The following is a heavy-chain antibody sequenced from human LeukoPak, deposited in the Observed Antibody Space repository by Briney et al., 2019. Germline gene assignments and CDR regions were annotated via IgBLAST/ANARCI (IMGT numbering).Heavy chain of an antibody. V-gene: IGHV3-21*01. D-gene: IGHD1-26*01. CDR1: GFTFSSYS. Sequence: PGGSLRLSCAASGFTFSSYSMNWVRQAPGKGLEWVSSLSSSSSYIDYADSVKGRFTISRDNAKNSLYLQMNSLRAEDTAVYYCVRSMNGRYGFFDYWGQGILVTVSS. CDR2: LSSSSSYI. J-gene: IGHJ4*02. CDR3: VRSMNGRYGFFDY.